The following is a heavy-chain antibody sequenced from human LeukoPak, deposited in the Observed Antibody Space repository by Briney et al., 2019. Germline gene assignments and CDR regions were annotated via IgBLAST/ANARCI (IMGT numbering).Heavy chain of an antibody. CDR1: GYSFTTYW. CDR2: IYPANSDT. Sequence: GESLKISCNGLGYSFTTYWIGWVRQKPGQGLEYMGMIYPANSDTRYIPSFQGQVTISADKSTSTAYLQRSNLKASDTAIYYCARPAGPGWRQSFDYWGQGTLVTVSS. J-gene: IGHJ4*02. CDR3: ARPAGPGWRQSFDY. V-gene: IGHV5-51*01. D-gene: IGHD5-24*01.